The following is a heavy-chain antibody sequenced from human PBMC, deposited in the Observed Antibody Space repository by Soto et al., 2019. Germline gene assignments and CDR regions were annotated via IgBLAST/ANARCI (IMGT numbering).Heavy chain of an antibody. CDR1: GFTVSSYW. Sequence: GSLLLPCSASGFTVSSYWMHWVRQAAGKGLVWVSRINSDGSSTSYADSVKGRFTISRDNAKNTLYLQMNSLRAEDTAVYYCERDKGGYSYGYYYYYGMDVWGQGTTVTVYS. V-gene: IGHV3-74*01. CDR3: ERDKGGYSYGYYYYYGMDV. J-gene: IGHJ6*02. CDR2: INSDGSST. D-gene: IGHD5-18*01.